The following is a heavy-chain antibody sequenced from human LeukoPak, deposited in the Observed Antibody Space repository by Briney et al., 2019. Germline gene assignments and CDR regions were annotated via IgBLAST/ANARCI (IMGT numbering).Heavy chain of an antibody. J-gene: IGHJ4*02. D-gene: IGHD3-22*01. CDR1: GFTVSSNY. Sequence: GGSLRLSCAASGFTVSSNYMSWVRQAPGKGLEWVSVIYSGGSTYYADSVKGRFTISRDNAKNSLYLQMNSLRAEDTAVYYCAKNYDSSGYSYFDYWGQGTLVTVSS. CDR2: IYSGGST. CDR3: AKNYDSSGYSYFDY. V-gene: IGHV3-53*01.